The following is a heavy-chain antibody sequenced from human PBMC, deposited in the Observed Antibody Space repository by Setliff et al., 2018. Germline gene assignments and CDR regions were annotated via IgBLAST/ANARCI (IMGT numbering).Heavy chain of an antibody. CDR1: GYTFSHSG. D-gene: IGHD2-8*01. V-gene: IGHV1-18*01. CDR2: IGVYTGNT. CDR3: SRSVRYCSKTTCQTASGAEL. J-gene: IGHJ4*02. Sequence: RASVKVSCKASGYTFSHSGITWVRQAPGQGLEWMGWIGVYTGNTNYAPKLQGRVTMTTDASTSTAYMELRGLTSDDTAVYYCSRSVRYCSKTTCQTASGAELWGQGTLVTVSS.